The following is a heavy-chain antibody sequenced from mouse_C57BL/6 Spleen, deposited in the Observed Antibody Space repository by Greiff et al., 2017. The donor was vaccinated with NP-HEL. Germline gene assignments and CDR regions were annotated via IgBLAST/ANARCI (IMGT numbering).Heavy chain of an antibody. D-gene: IGHD1-1*01. J-gene: IGHJ4*01. CDR1: GYTFTSYW. Sequence: QVQLQQPGAELVMPGASVKLSCKASGYTFTSYWMHWVKQRPGQGLEWIGEIDPSDSYTNYNQKFKGKSTLTVDKSSSTAYMQLSSLTSEDSAVYNCARSYYCGSGDYATDYWGQGTPVTVSS. CDR2: IDPSDSYT. V-gene: IGHV1-69*01. CDR3: ARSYYCGSGDYATDY.